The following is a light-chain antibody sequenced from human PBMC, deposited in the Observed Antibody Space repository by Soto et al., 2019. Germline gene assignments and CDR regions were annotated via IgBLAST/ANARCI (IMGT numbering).Light chain of an antibody. CDR3: CSYAGSSTWV. J-gene: IGLJ3*02. V-gene: IGLV2-23*01. Sequence: QSVLTQPASVSGSPGQSITISCTGTSSDVGSYNLVSWYQQNPGKAPKLMIYEGNKRPSGVSNRFSGSKSGNTASLTISGLQAEDEADYYCCSYAGSSTWVFGGGTKLTVL. CDR1: SSDVGSYNL. CDR2: EGN.